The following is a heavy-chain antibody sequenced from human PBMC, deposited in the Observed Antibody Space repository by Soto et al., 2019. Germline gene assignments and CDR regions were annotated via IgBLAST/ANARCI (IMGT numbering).Heavy chain of an antibody. CDR3: AHSDGGYEIIYFDF. V-gene: IGHV2-5*01. CDR2: IYYNDDR. Sequence: SAPTLVNPTQTLTLTCTFSGFSFTTAGAAVGWIRQTPGGALEWLTLIYYNDDRRFSPSLKTRLTITGDTSKNQVVLSLTNVDPGDTATYFCAHSDGGYEIIYFDFWGQGIPVTVSS. D-gene: IGHD5-12*01. J-gene: IGHJ4*02. CDR1: GFSFTTAGAA.